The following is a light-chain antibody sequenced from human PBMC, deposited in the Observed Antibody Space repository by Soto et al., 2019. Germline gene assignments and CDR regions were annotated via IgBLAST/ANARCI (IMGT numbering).Light chain of an antibody. V-gene: IGKV1-39*01. CDR3: QQSHSTQPT. CDR1: HNIVTY. J-gene: IGKJ2*01. CDR2: EAS. Sequence: DIHMAQSPPSLSASVGDRVTITCRASHNIVTYLNWYQQKAGKAPSLLIYEASHLQSGVPFRFFGSGSGTDFTLTIDKLQHEDSATYYYQQSHSTQPTFGPGTKLEIK.